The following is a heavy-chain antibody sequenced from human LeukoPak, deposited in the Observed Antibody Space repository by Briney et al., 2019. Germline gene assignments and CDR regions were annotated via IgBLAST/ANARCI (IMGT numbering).Heavy chain of an antibody. V-gene: IGHV4-34*01. Sequence: KPSETLSLTCAVYGGSFSGYYWSWIRQPPGKGLEWIGEINHSGSTNYNPSLKSRVTISVDTSKNQFSLKLSSVTAADTAVYYCARGPGVAAAMGPPYYYYYYGMDVWGQGTTVTVSS. CDR1: GGSFSGYY. CDR3: ARGPGVAAAMGPPYYYYYYGMDV. D-gene: IGHD6-13*01. J-gene: IGHJ6*02. CDR2: INHSGST.